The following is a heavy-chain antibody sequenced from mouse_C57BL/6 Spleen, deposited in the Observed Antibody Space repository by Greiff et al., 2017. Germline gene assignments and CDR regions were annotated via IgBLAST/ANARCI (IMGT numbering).Heavy chain of an antibody. J-gene: IGHJ3*01. CDR1: GYTFTSYW. CDR2: IDPSDSYT. Sequence: QVQLQQPGAELVMPGASVKLSCKASGYTFTSYWMHWVKQRPGQGLEWIGEIDPSDSYTNYNQKFKGKSTLTVDKSSSTAYMQLSSLTSEDSAVYYCASLTVGFAYWGQGTLVTVSA. D-gene: IGHD1-1*01. CDR3: ASLTVGFAY. V-gene: IGHV1-69*01.